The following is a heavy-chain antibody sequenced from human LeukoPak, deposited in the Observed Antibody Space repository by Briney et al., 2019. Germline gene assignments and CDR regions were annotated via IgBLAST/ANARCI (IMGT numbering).Heavy chain of an antibody. CDR3: AKAKYSGSYYYTPGFDY. V-gene: IGHV3-9*01. J-gene: IGHJ4*02. Sequence: GGSLRLSCAASGFTFSSYAMSWVRQAPGKGLEWVSGISWNSGSIGYADSVKGRFTISRDNAKNSLYLQMNSLRAEDTALYYCAKAKYSGSYYYTPGFDYWGQGTLVTVSS. CDR1: GFTFSSYA. D-gene: IGHD1-26*01. CDR2: ISWNSGSI.